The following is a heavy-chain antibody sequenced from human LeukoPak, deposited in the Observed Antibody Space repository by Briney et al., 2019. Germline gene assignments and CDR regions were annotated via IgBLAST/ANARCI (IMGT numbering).Heavy chain of an antibody. J-gene: IGHJ3*01. CDR1: GFTFSDYY. CDR2: ISSSSSYT. CDR3: ARRAMVRGVMNAFDV. D-gene: IGHD3-10*01. V-gene: IGHV3-11*06. Sequence: GGSLRLSCAASGFTFSDYYMSWIRQAPGKGLEWVSYISSSSSYTNYADSVKGRFTISRDNAKNSLYLQMNSLRAEDTAVYYCARRAMVRGVMNAFDVWGQGTMVTVSS.